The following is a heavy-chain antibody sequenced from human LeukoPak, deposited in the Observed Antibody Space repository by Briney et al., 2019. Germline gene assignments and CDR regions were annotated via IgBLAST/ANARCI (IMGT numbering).Heavy chain of an antibody. Sequence: SETLSLTCTVSGSSISNYYWSWIRQSPEKGLEWIGYLYHSGSTTYNPSLESRVTISVDTSKNQFSLKLSSVTAADTAVYYCARDSWWTAAGYYYYMDVWGKGTTVTVSS. J-gene: IGHJ6*03. D-gene: IGHD6-13*01. CDR3: ARDSWWTAAGYYYYMDV. CDR2: LYHSGST. CDR1: GSSISNYY. V-gene: IGHV4-59*12.